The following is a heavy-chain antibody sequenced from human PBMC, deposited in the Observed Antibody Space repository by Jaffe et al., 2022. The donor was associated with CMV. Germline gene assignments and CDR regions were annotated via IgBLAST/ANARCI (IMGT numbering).Heavy chain of an antibody. V-gene: IGHV3-48*03. Sequence: EVQLVESGGGLVQPGGSLRLSCAASGFTFSSYEMNWVRQAPGKGLEWVSYISSSGSTIYYADSVKGRFTISRDNAKNSLYLQMNSLRAEDTAVYYCARVYQEMATIMDYYYYMDVWGKGTTVTVSS. CDR3: ARVYQEMATIMDYYYYMDV. CDR2: ISSSGSTI. J-gene: IGHJ6*03. D-gene: IGHD5-12*01. CDR1: GFTFSSYE.